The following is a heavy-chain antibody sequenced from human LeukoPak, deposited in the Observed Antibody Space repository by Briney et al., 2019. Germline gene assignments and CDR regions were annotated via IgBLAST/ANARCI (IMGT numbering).Heavy chain of an antibody. Sequence: GGSLRLSCAASGFTFSSYGMHWVRQAPGKGLEWVAVISYDGSNKYYADSVKGRFTISRDNSKNTLYLQMNSLRAEDTAVYYCAKVEGAPPVYSSGWSYFDYWGQGTLVTVSS. CDR3: AKVEGAPPVYSSGWSYFDY. V-gene: IGHV3-30*18. J-gene: IGHJ4*02. CDR2: ISYDGSNK. D-gene: IGHD6-19*01. CDR1: GFTFSSYG.